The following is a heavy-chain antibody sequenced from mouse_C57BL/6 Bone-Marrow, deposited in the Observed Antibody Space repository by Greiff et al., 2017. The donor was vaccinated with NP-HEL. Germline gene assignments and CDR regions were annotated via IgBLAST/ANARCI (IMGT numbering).Heavy chain of an antibody. Sequence: VQLKQSGPELVKPGASVKISCKASGYTFTDYYMNWVKQSHGKSLEWIGDINPNNGGTSYNQKFKGKATLTVDKSSSTAYMELRSLTSEDSAVYYCANYYGSSWDFDVWGTGTTVTVSS. CDR2: INPNNGGT. D-gene: IGHD1-1*01. V-gene: IGHV1-26*01. J-gene: IGHJ1*03. CDR1: GYTFTDYY. CDR3: ANYYGSSWDFDV.